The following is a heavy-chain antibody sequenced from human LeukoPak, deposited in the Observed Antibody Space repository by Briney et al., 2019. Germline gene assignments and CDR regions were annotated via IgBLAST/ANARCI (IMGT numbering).Heavy chain of an antibody. CDR1: GGSISSYY. D-gene: IGHD1-7*01. Sequence: SETLSLTCTVSGGSISSYYWSWIRQPPGKGLEWIGYIYYSGSTNYNPSLKSRVTISVDTSKNQFSLKLSSVTAADTAVYYCARGPGWNYGWFDPWGQGTLVTVSS. CDR2: IYYSGST. V-gene: IGHV4-59*01. J-gene: IGHJ5*02. CDR3: ARGPGWNYGWFDP.